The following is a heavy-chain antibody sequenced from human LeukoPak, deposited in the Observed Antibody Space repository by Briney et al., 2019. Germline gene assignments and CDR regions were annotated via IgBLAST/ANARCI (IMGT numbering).Heavy chain of an antibody. Sequence: GGSLRLSCAASGFTFSSYSMNWVRQAPGKGLEWVSSISSSSSYIYYADSVKGRFTISRDNAKNSLYLQMNSLRDEDTATYYCVRAPEGNYGPYYFDYWGQGTLVTVSS. J-gene: IGHJ4*02. V-gene: IGHV3-21*01. CDR1: GFTFSSYS. D-gene: IGHD3-10*01. CDR3: VRAPEGNYGPYYFDY. CDR2: ISSSSSYI.